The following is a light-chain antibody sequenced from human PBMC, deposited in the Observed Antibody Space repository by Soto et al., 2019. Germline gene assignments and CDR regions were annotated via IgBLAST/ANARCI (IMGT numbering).Light chain of an antibody. CDR2: DAS. Sequence: DIQMTQSPSSLSASVGDRVSITCRASQGINNYLAWYQQKPGEAPELLIYDASTLQSGVPSRFSGSGSGTDFTLTISSLQPEDFATYYCQRYKSAPITFGQGTRLEIK. CDR3: QRYKSAPIT. CDR1: QGINNY. V-gene: IGKV1-27*01. J-gene: IGKJ5*01.